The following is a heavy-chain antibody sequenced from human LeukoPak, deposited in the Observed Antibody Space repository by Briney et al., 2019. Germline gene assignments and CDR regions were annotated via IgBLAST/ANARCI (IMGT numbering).Heavy chain of an antibody. CDR3: ARRRGNLAARLDY. V-gene: IGHV4-34*01. D-gene: IGHD6-6*01. CDR2: INHSGST. Sequence: SETLSLTCAVYGGSFSGYYWSWVRQPPGKGLEWIGEINHSGSTNYNPSLKSRVTISVDTSKNQFSLKLSSVTAADTAVYYCARRRGNLAARLDYWGQGTLVTVSS. CDR1: GGSFSGYY. J-gene: IGHJ4*02.